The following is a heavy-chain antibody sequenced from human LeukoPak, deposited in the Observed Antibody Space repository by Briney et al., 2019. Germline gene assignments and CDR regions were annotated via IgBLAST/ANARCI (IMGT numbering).Heavy chain of an antibody. J-gene: IGHJ4*02. CDR1: GESFSGYY. V-gene: IGHV4-34*01. CDR3: ARGRIFPLGDRSGYFFDY. CDR2: INHSGGT. Sequence: SETLSLTCAVYGESFSGYYWSWIRQPPGKGLEWIGEINHSGGTSYNPSLKSRVSISVDTSKNQFSLKINSVTAADTAVFYCARGRIFPLGDRSGYFFDYWGQGTLVTVSS. D-gene: IGHD3-22*01.